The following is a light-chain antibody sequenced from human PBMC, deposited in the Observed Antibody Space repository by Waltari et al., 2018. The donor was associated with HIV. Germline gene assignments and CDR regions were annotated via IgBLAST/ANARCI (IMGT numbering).Light chain of an antibody. V-gene: IGKV1-16*01. CDR2: DTV. Sequence: DVKLTQSPFSLSACVVDRVTLTCRASHTIRNFLAWFQQKAGKAPKSLISDTVTLQNGVPSRFSGSGSGTDVTLTISSLQAEDFGTYYCQQYGDYPPTFGQGTKVEI. J-gene: IGKJ1*01. CDR1: HTIRNF. CDR3: QQYGDYPPT.